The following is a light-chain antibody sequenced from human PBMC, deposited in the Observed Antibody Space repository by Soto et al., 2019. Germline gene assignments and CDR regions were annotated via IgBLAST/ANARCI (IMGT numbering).Light chain of an antibody. J-gene: IGKJ1*01. Sequence: EIVLTQSPATLSLYPWEIATLSCRASQSVSRCLAWYQQKAGQAPRLLIYDASSRAAGIPDRFSCSGSGTDFTLTISRLEPEDFAVYHCQQNGSSPTFGQGTKVDIK. CDR2: DAS. V-gene: IGKV3-20*01. CDR1: QSVSRC. CDR3: QQNGSSPT.